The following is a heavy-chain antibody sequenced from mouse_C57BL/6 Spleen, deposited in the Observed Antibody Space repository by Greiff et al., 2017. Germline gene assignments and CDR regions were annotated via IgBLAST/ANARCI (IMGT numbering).Heavy chain of an antibody. V-gene: IGHV1-50*01. J-gene: IGHJ2*01. CDR3: ARRAFYGSSYRYYFDY. Sequence: QVQLQQPGAELVKPGASVKLSCKASGYTFTSYWMQWVKQRPGQGLEWIGEIDPSDSYTNYNQKFKGKATLTVDTSSSTAYMQLSSLTSEDSAVYYCARRAFYGSSYRYYFDYWGQGTTLTVSS. CDR2: IDPSDSYT. D-gene: IGHD1-1*01. CDR1: GYTFTSYW.